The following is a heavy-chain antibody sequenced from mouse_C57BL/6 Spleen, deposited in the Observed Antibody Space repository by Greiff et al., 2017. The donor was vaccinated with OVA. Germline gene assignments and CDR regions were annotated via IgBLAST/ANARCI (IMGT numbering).Heavy chain of an antibody. V-gene: IGHV5-17*01. CDR1: GFTFSDYG. Sequence: EVQRVESGGGLVKPGGSLKLSCAASGFTFSDYGMHWVRQAPEKGLEWVAYISSGSSTIYYADTVKGRFTISRDNAKNTLFLQMTSLRSEDTAMYYCARGGYYGSYWYFDVWGTGTTVTVSS. CDR2: ISSGSSTI. CDR3: ARGGYYGSYWYFDV. J-gene: IGHJ1*03. D-gene: IGHD1-2*01.